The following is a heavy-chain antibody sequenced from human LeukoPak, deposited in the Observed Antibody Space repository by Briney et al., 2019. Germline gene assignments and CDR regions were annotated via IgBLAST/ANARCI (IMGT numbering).Heavy chain of an antibody. J-gene: IGHJ5*02. D-gene: IGHD2-2*01. CDR2: ISGSGGST. CDR3: ALRPGAVPAAVTWFDP. V-gene: IGHV3-23*01. Sequence: GGSLRLSCAASGFTFSSYAMSWVRQAPGKGLEWVSAISGSGGSTYYADSVKGRFTISRDNSKNTLYLQMNSLRAEDTAVYYCALRPGAVPAAVTWFDPWGQGTLVTVSS. CDR1: GFTFSSYA.